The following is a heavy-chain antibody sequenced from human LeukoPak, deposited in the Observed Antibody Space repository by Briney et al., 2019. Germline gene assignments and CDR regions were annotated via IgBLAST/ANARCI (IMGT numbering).Heavy chain of an antibody. CDR2: FDPEDGET. D-gene: IGHD4-11*01. CDR3: ATLGYSKYVDAFDV. V-gene: IGHV1-24*01. J-gene: IGHJ3*01. CDR1: GYTLTELS. Sequence: ASVKVSCKVSGYTLTELSMHWVRQAPGKGLEWMGGFDPEDGETIYAQKFQGRVTMTEDTSADTAYMELGSLRSEGTAVYYCATLGYSKYVDAFDVWGQGTMVTVSS.